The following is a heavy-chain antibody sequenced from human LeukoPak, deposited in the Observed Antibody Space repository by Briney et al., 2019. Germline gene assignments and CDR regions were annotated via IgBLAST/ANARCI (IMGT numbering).Heavy chain of an antibody. V-gene: IGHV3-33*01. Sequence: GRSLRLSCAASGFTFSSYGMHWVRQAPGKGLEWVAVIWYDGSNKYYADSVKGRFTISRDNSKNTLYLQMNSLRAEDTAVYYCARVAIRYSSGWYWFDPWGQGTLVTVSS. CDR2: IWYDGSNK. CDR1: GFTFSSYG. J-gene: IGHJ5*02. CDR3: ARVAIRYSSGWYWFDP. D-gene: IGHD6-19*01.